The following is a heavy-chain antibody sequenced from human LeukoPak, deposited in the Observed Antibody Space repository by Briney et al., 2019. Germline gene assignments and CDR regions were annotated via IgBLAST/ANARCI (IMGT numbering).Heavy chain of an antibody. CDR3: ARPTYTSGCDF. CDR1: GFTVSSNY. CDR2: IYSCGST. J-gene: IGHJ4*02. D-gene: IGHD6-19*01. V-gene: IGHV3-66*03. Sequence: GGSLRLSCAASGFTVSSNYMSWVRQAPGKGLEWVSVIYSCGSTYYADSVKGRFTISRDNAKNSLYLQMNGLRAEDTAVYYCARPTYTSGCDFWGQGTLVTVSS.